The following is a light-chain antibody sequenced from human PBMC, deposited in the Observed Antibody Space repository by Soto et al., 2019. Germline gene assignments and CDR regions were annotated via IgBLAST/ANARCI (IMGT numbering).Light chain of an antibody. Sequence: QTVVTQEPSLTVSPGGTVTLTCASSTGAVTSGHYPNWFQQKPGQAPRALIYSINNKHSWTPARISGSLLGGKAALTLSGVQPEDEAEYYCLLYYGAPHWVFGGGTKVTVL. J-gene: IGLJ3*02. CDR3: LLYYGAPHWV. CDR1: TGAVTSGHY. V-gene: IGLV7-43*01. CDR2: SIN.